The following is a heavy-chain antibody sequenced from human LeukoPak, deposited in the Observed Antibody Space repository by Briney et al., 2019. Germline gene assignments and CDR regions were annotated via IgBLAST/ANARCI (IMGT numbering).Heavy chain of an antibody. CDR1: GGTFSSYA. D-gene: IGHD3-10*01. CDR2: IIPIFGTA. Sequence: GASVKVSCKASGGTFSSYAISWVRQAPGQGLEWMGGIIPIFGTANYAQKFQGRVTITADESTSTAYMELSSLRSEDTAVYYCAFRELRGVIKTSLDYWGQGTLVIVSS. V-gene: IGHV1-69*13. CDR3: AFRELRGVIKTSLDY. J-gene: IGHJ4*02.